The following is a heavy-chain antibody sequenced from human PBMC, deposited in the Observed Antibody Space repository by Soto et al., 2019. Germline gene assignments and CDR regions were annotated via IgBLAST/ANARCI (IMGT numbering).Heavy chain of an antibody. CDR1: GFTFSSYS. Sequence: EVQLVESGGGLVQPGGSLRLSCAASGFTFSSYSMNWVRQAPGKGLEWVSYISSSSSTIYYADSVKGRFTISRDNAKNSLYLQTNSLRDEDTAVYYCARDLFHVDIVATTEDWGQGTLVTVSS. CDR2: ISSSSSTI. J-gene: IGHJ4*02. CDR3: ARDLFHVDIVATTED. D-gene: IGHD5-12*01. V-gene: IGHV3-48*02.